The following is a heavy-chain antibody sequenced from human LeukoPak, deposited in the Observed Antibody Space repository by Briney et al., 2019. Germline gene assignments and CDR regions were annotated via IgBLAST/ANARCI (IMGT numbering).Heavy chain of an antibody. CDR2: IVVGSGNT. D-gene: IGHD3-3*01. CDR1: GFTFTSSA. Sequence: SVKVSGTASGFTFTSSAVQWVRQARGQRLEWIGWIVVGSGNTNYAQKFQERVTITRDMSTSTAYMELSSLRSEDTAVYYCAAMIITILGVVPPDYWGQGTLVTVSS. V-gene: IGHV1-58*01. J-gene: IGHJ4*02. CDR3: AAMIITILGVVPPDY.